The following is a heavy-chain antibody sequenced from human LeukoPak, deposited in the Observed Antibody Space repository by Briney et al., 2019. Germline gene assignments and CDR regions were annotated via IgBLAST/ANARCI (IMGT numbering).Heavy chain of an antibody. CDR3: ARYNGALTAFDI. CDR2: IWYDGSKK. D-gene: IGHD1-14*01. V-gene: IGHV3-33*08. J-gene: IGHJ3*02. CDR1: GFTFRSHS. Sequence: GSLRLSCAASGFTFRSHSMNWVRQAPGKGLEWVAVIWYDGSKKNHADSVKGRFTISRDNSKNTLYLQMNSLRAEDTAVYYCARYNGALTAFDIWGQGTMVTVSS.